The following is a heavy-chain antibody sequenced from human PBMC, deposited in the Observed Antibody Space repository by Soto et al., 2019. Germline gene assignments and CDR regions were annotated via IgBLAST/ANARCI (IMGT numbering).Heavy chain of an antibody. V-gene: IGHV4-34*01. CDR3: ARVTSRYYYGMDV. Sequence: QVQLQQWGAGLLKPSETLSLTCAVYGGSFSGYYWSWIRQPPGKRLEWIGEINHSGSTNYNPSHKSRVTISVDTSKNQFSLKLSSVTAADTAVYYCARVTSRYYYGMDVWGQGTTVTVSS. CDR2: INHSGST. CDR1: GGSFSGYY. J-gene: IGHJ6*02. D-gene: IGHD2-2*01.